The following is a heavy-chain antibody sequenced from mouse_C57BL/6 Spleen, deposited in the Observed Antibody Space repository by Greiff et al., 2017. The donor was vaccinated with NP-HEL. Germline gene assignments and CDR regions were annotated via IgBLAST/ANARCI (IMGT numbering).Heavy chain of an antibody. J-gene: IGHJ4*01. Sequence: QVQLQQSGAELVRPGASVKLSCKASGYTFTDYYINWVKQRPGQGLEWIARIYPGSGNTYYNEKFKGKATLTAEKSSSTAYMQLSSLTSEDSAVYFCAYYYGSSGAMDYWGQGTSVTVSS. CDR3: AYYYGSSGAMDY. D-gene: IGHD1-1*01. V-gene: IGHV1-76*01. CDR2: IYPGSGNT. CDR1: GYTFTDYY.